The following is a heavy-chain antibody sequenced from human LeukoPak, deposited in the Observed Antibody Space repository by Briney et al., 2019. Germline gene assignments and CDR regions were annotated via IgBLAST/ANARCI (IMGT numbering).Heavy chain of an antibody. D-gene: IGHD2-2*01. CDR2: ISSSSTYI. J-gene: IGHJ4*02. CDR3: ARSTFTRTSPAGD. CDR1: GFTFSGYS. Sequence: GGSLRLSCAASGFTFSGYSMNWVRQAPGKGLEWVSSISSSSTYIFYADSVKGRFTISRDNAKNSLYLQMNSLRAEDTAVYYCARSTFTRTSPAGDWGQGTLVTVSS. V-gene: IGHV3-21*01.